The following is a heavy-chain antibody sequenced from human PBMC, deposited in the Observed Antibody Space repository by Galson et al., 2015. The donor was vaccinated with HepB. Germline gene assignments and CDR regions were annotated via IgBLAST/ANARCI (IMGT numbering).Heavy chain of an antibody. Sequence: SVKVSCKASGGTFSSYTISWVRQAPGQGLEWMGRIIPILGIANYAQKFQGRVTITADKSTSTAYMELSSLRSEDTAVYYCASSGDGITMVRGVSDAFDIWGQGTMVTVSS. CDR3: ASSGDGITMVRGVSDAFDI. CDR1: GGTFSSYT. CDR2: IIPILGIA. V-gene: IGHV1-69*02. D-gene: IGHD3-10*01. J-gene: IGHJ3*02.